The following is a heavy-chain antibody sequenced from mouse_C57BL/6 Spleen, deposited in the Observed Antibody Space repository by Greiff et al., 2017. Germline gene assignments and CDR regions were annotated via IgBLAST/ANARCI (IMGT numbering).Heavy chain of an antibody. CDR2: ISDGGSYT. V-gene: IGHV5-4*03. D-gene: IGHD2-4*01. CDR1: GFTFSSYA. Sequence: EVKLVESGGGLVKPGGSLKLSCAASGFTFSSYAMSWVRQTPEKRLEWVATISDGGSYTNYPDNVKGRFTISRDNAKNNLYLQMSHLKSEDTAMYYCASEYDYLFDYWGQGTTLTVSS. CDR3: ASEYDYLFDY. J-gene: IGHJ2*01.